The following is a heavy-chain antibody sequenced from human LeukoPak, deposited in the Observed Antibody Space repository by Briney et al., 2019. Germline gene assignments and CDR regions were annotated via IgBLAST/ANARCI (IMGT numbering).Heavy chain of an antibody. CDR1: GYSFTNYW. CDR3: AKRYGSIYGSGSYPADY. J-gene: IGHJ4*02. CDR2: IYPGDSDT. V-gene: IGHV5-51*01. D-gene: IGHD3-10*01. Sequence: GESLKISCKASGYSFTNYWIGWVRQMPGKGLEWMGIIYPGDSDTRYSPSFQGRVTISADKSINTAYLQWSSLKASDTAMYYCAKRYGSIYGSGSYPADYWGQGTLVTVSS.